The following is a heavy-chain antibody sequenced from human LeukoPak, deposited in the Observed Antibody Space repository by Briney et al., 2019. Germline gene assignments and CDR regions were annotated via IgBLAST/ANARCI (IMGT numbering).Heavy chain of an antibody. CDR1: GGSISSSSYY. J-gene: IGHJ5*02. Sequence: SETLSLTCTVSGGSISSSSYYWGWIRQPPGKGLEWIGSIYYSGSTYYNPSLKSRVTISVDTSKNQFSLKLSSVTAADTAVYYCARDWALSAAAGPYNWFDPWGQGTLVTVSS. CDR3: ARDWALSAAAGPYNWFDP. D-gene: IGHD6-13*01. CDR2: IYYSGST. V-gene: IGHV4-39*02.